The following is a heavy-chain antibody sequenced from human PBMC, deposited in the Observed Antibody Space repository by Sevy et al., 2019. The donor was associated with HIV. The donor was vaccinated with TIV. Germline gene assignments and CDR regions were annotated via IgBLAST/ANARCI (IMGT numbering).Heavy chain of an antibody. J-gene: IGHJ3*02. CDR1: EFTFSSHA. CDR3: ARDGRGISAFDI. V-gene: IGHV3-23*01. Sequence: GGSLGLSCAASEFTFSSHAVSWVRQAPGKGLEWVSAISGNGENRHYADSVRGRFTISRDNFKNTLYLQMNSLRAEDTALYYCARDGRGISAFDIWGQGTMVTVSS. D-gene: IGHD3-3*02. CDR2: ISGNGENR.